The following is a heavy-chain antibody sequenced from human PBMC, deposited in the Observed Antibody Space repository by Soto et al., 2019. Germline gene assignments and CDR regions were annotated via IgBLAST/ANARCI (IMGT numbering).Heavy chain of an antibody. CDR3: AKDEGLGMVRGLPDY. V-gene: IGHV3-30*18. J-gene: IGHJ4*02. Sequence: GGSLRLSCAASGFTFSSYGMHWVRQAPGKGLEWVAAISYDGSNKYYADSVRGRFTISRDNSKNTLYLQMNSLRPEDTAVYYCAKDEGLGMVRGLPDYWGQGTLVTVSS. CDR2: ISYDGSNK. CDR1: GFTFSSYG. D-gene: IGHD3-10*01.